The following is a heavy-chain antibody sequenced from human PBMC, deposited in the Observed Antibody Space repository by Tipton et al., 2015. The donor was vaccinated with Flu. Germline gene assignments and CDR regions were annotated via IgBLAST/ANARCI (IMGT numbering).Heavy chain of an antibody. CDR1: GGTFASSS. J-gene: IGHJ4*02. D-gene: IGHD2-21*01. Sequence: QLVQSGAEVRKPGSSVKVSCKASGGTFASSSIIWVRLAPGQGLEWVGEIIPMFASSKSSQKVRDRLSITAGDSTTAYMELSGLTLEDTAVYYCARGRTGIVASGAGYHFDSWGQGTQVTVSP. CDR2: IIPMFASS. V-gene: IGHV1-69*01. CDR3: ARGRTGIVASGAGYHFDS.